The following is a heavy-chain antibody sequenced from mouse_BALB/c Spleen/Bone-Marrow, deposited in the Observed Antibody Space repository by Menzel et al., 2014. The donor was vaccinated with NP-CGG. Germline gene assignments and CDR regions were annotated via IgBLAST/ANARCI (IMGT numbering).Heavy chain of an antibody. CDR1: GFNIKDTY. D-gene: IGHD1-1*01. J-gene: IGHJ3*01. Sequence: EVQLQQSGAELVKPGASVKLSYTASGFNIKDTYIHWVKQRPEQGLVWIGGIDPANGNTKYDPKFQGKATITADTSYNTAYLQLSSLTSEDTAVYYCARDYGRTAWFAYWGQGTLVTVSA. CDR3: ARDYGRTAWFAY. V-gene: IGHV14-3*02. CDR2: IDPANGNT.